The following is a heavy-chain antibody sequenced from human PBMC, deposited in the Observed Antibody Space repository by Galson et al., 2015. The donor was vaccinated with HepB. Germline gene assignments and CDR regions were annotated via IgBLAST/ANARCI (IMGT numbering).Heavy chain of an antibody. Sequence: SLRLSCAASGFTFSDYWMSWARQAPGKGLEWVANIKQDGSEKYYMDSVKGRFTISRDNAKNSLYLQMNSLRAEDTAVYYCVGLSSSWSPFDYWGQGTLVTVSS. D-gene: IGHD6-13*01. CDR2: IKQDGSEK. CDR3: VGLSSSWSPFDY. V-gene: IGHV3-7*01. J-gene: IGHJ4*02. CDR1: GFTFSDYW.